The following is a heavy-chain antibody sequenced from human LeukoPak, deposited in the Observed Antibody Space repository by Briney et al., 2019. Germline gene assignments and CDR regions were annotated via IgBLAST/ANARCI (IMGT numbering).Heavy chain of an antibody. J-gene: IGHJ4*02. D-gene: IGHD5-18*01. V-gene: IGHV3-30-3*01. CDR1: GFTFSSYA. CDR2: ISYGGSNK. CDR3: ARGDTAMVLFPFDY. Sequence: SGGSLRLSCAASGFTFSSYAMHWVRQAPGKGLEWVAVISYGGSNKYYADSVKGRFTISRDNSKNTLYLQMNSLRAEDTAVYYCARGDTAMVLFPFDYWGQGTLVTVSS.